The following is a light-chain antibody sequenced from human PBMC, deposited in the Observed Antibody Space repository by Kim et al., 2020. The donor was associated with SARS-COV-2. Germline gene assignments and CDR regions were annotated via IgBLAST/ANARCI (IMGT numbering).Light chain of an antibody. CDR3: QQRAHWPLYP. J-gene: IGKJ2*01. CDR1: QTVSTF. V-gene: IGKV3-11*01. CDR2: GAS. Sequence: EIVLTQSPAILSLSPGERATLSCRASQTVSTFLAWYQQKPGQAPRLLIYGASNRATGIPARFSGSGSGTDFTLTISSLEPEDFAVYYCQQRAHWPLYPFGQGTKLEIK.